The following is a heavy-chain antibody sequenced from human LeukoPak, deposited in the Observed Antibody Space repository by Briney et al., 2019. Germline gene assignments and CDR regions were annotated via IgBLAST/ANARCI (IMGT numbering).Heavy chain of an antibody. D-gene: IGHD6-19*01. CDR1: GFTFSSYS. Sequence: GGSLRLSCAASGFTFSSYSMNWVRQAPGKGLEWVSYISSSSTIYYADSVKGRFTISRDNAKNSLYLQMNSLRAEDTAVYYCAGVAGTDPDAFDIWGQGTMVTVSS. V-gene: IGHV3-48*01. CDR3: AGVAGTDPDAFDI. CDR2: ISSSSTI. J-gene: IGHJ3*02.